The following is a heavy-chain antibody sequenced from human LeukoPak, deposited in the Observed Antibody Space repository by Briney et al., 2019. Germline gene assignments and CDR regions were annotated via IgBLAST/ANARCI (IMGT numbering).Heavy chain of an antibody. Sequence: PGGSLRHSCAASGFTFSIYAMSWVRQAPGKGLEWVSAISGSGGSTYYADSVKGRFTTSRDNSKNTLYLQMNSLRAEDTAVYYCAKDVTLGYRDYWGQGTLVTVSS. CDR2: ISGSGGST. V-gene: IGHV3-23*01. D-gene: IGHD2-15*01. CDR3: AKDVTLGYRDY. J-gene: IGHJ4*02. CDR1: GFTFSIYA.